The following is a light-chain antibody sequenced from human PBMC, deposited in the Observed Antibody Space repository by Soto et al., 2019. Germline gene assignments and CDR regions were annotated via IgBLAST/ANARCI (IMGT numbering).Light chain of an antibody. J-gene: IGLJ1*01. Sequence: ALTQPASVSGSPGQSITISCTGTSSDVGSYNLVSWYQQHPGKAPKLMIYEGSKRPSGVSNRFSGSKSGNTASLTISGLQAEDEADYYCCSYAGSSTFVFGTGTKLTVL. CDR2: EGS. V-gene: IGLV2-23*03. CDR3: CSYAGSSTFV. CDR1: SSDVGSYNL.